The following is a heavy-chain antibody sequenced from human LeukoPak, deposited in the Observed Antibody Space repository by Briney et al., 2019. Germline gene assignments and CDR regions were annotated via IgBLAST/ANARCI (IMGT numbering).Heavy chain of an antibody. CDR1: GLTFTNAW. V-gene: IGHV3-15*01. CDR2: IKRKSDGGTT. J-gene: IGHJ4*02. Sequence: GGSLRLSCAASGLTFTNAWMSWVRQAPGKGLEWVGRIKRKSDGGTTDYAAPVKGRFTISRDDSKNTLNLQMNSLKSEDTAVYYCTTELDIRPNHYWGQATLVTVSS. CDR3: TTELDIRPNHY. D-gene: IGHD3-22*01.